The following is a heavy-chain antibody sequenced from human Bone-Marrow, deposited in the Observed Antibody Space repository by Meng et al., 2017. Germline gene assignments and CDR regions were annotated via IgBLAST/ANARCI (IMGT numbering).Heavy chain of an antibody. J-gene: IGHJ4*02. CDR3: ARVLGSANYPYY. D-gene: IGHD4/OR15-4a*01. Sequence: QVPLQKSGPRLLKPSGTLSLTCSVPGRSVSSSNWWSWVGQPPGKGLEWIGEIYHSGSTNCNPSLKIRVTVSVAKYMNQFSLKLSSVTAADKAVYYCARVLGSANYPYYWGQGTLVTVSS. V-gene: IGHV4-4*02. CDR1: GRSVSSSNW. CDR2: IYHSGST.